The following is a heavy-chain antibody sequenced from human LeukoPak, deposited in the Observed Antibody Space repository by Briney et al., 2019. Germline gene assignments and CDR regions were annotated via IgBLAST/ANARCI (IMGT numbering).Heavy chain of an antibody. CDR1: GFTFSSSS. CDR2: ISSGGTYI. D-gene: IGHD5-24*01. V-gene: IGHV3-21*01. CDR3: AREAAVETH. J-gene: IGHJ4*02. Sequence: GGSLRLSCAASGFTFSSSSINWVRQAPGKGLEWVSYISSGGTYIYYADSVKDRFTISRDNAKNSLYLRMNNLRVEDTAVYYCAREAAVETHWGQGTLVTVSS.